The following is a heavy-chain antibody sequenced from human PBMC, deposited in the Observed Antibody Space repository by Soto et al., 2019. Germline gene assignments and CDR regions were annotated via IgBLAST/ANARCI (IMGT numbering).Heavy chain of an antibody. CDR2: IYYSGST. CDR1: GGSISSGGYY. CDR3: ARDRTAMAHFDY. V-gene: IGHV4-61*08. Sequence: PSETLSLTCTVSGGSISSGGYYWSWIRQHPGKGLEWIGYIYYSGSTNYNPSLKSRVTISVDTSKNQFSLKLSSVTAADTAVYYCARDRTAMAHFDYWGQGTLVTVSS. D-gene: IGHD5-18*01. J-gene: IGHJ4*02.